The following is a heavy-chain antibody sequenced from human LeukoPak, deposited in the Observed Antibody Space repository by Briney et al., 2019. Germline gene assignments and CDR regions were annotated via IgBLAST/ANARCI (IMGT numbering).Heavy chain of an antibody. CDR1: GFTFSSYS. J-gene: IGHJ4*02. Sequence: GGSLRLSCAASGFTFSSYSMNWVRQAPGKGLEWVSYISSSSSTIYYADSVKGRFTISRDNAKNPLYLQMNSLRAEDTAVYYCARGDCGGDCYTDYWGQGTLVTVSS. CDR2: ISSSSSTI. CDR3: ARGDCGGDCYTDY. D-gene: IGHD2-21*02. V-gene: IGHV3-48*04.